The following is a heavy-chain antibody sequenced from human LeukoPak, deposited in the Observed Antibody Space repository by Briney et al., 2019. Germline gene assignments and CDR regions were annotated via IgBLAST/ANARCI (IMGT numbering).Heavy chain of an antibody. Sequence: GGSLRLSCAASGFTFSSYALHWVRQAPGKGLEWGAVVLYDGETKYYADSVKGGFTISRDNQEKRLYMQMNRQRPEDTGVYYCARDPRGPIGYDSSARDTFDYWGQGALVTVSS. D-gene: IGHD3-22*01. CDR1: GFTFSSYA. V-gene: IGHV3-30*04. J-gene: IGHJ4*02. CDR2: VLYDGETK. CDR3: ARDPRGPIGYDSSARDTFDY.